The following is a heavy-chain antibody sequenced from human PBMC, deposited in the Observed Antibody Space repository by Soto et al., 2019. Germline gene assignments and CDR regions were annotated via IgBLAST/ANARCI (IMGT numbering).Heavy chain of an antibody. Sequence: QLQLQESGSGLVKPSQTLSLTCAVSGGSISSGGYSWSWIRQPPGKGLEWIGYIYPSWSTYYNASRKSRVSISEDRSKNQFSLKLSCVTAADMAVYYCARVPDRWGQGTLVTVS. CDR2: IYPSWST. J-gene: IGHJ5*02. CDR3: ARVPDR. D-gene: IGHD2-2*01. V-gene: IGHV4-30-2*01. CDR1: GGSISSGGYS.